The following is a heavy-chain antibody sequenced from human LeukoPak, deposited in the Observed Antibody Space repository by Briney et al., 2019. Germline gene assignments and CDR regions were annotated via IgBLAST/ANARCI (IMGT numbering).Heavy chain of an antibody. D-gene: IGHD3-10*01. CDR1: GGSISSSSYY. V-gene: IGHV4-39*07. Sequence: PSETLSLTCTVSGGSISSSSYYWGWIRQPPGKGLEWIGSIYYSGSTYYNPSLKSRVTISVDTSKNQFSLKLSSVTAADTAVYYCARARPGIRGVYFDYWGQGTLVTVSS. CDR3: ARARPGIRGVYFDY. CDR2: IYYSGST. J-gene: IGHJ4*02.